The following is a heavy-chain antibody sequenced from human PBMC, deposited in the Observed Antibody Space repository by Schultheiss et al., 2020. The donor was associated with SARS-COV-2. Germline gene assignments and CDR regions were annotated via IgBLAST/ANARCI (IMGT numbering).Heavy chain of an antibody. V-gene: IGHV3-30-3*01. J-gene: IGHJ4*02. CDR3: TTDRSLGAAAGD. D-gene: IGHD6-13*01. CDR2: ISYDGSNK. CDR1: GFTFSSYA. Sequence: GGSLRLSCAASGFTFSSYAMHWVRQAPGKGLEWVAVISYDGSNKYYADSVKGRFTISRDDSKNTLYLQMHSLKTEDTAVYYCTTDRSLGAAAGDWGQGTLVTVSS.